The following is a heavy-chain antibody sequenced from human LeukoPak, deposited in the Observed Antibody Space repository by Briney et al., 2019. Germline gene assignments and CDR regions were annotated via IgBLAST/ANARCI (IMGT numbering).Heavy chain of an antibody. CDR2: ISGSGGST. Sequence: GGSLRLSCVASGFTLSNSDMHWVRQATGKGLEWVSAISGSGGSTYYADSVKGRFTISRDNSKNTLYLQINSLRADDTAVYYCARSHQSVGIEDYWGQGTLVTVSS. D-gene: IGHD2-15*01. CDR3: ARSHQSVGIEDY. V-gene: IGHV3-23*01. J-gene: IGHJ4*02. CDR1: GFTLSNSD.